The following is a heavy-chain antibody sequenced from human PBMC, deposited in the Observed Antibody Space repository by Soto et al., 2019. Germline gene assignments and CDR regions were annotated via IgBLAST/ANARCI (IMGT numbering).Heavy chain of an antibody. CDR2: IYYSGST. CDR1: GGSISSYY. D-gene: IGHD5-12*01. V-gene: IGHV4-59*08. J-gene: IGHJ4*02. CDR3: ARGKWIQLPQY. Sequence: PSETLSLTCTVSGGSISSYYWSWIRQPPGKGLEWIGYIYYSGSTNYNPSLKSRVTISVDTSKNQFSLKLSSVTAADTAVYYCARGKWIQLPQYWGQGTLVTVSS.